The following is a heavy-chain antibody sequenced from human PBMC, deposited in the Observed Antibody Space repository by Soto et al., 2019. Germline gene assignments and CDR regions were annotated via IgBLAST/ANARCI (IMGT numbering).Heavy chain of an antibody. V-gene: IGHV3-21*01. CDR2: ISSGSDSI. D-gene: IGHD6-19*01. CDR3: ARDRSADRFVQYFQH. J-gene: IGHJ1*01. Sequence: EVQLVESGGGLVKLGGSLRLSCAASGFIFTSYSMVWVRLAPGKGLEWVASISSGSDSIFYADSVKGRFTVSRDNVKNSLFLQMNNLRAEDSAVYFCARDRSADRFVQYFQHWGQGTQVTVSS. CDR1: GFIFTSYS.